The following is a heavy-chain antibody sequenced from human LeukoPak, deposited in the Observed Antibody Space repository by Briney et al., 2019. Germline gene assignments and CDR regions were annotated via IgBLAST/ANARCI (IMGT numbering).Heavy chain of an antibody. CDR2: ISSSGSTI. Sequence: PGGSLRLSCAASGFTVSTNYMNWVRQAPGKGLEWVSYISSSGSTIYYADSVKGRFTISRDNAKNSLYLQMNSLRAEDTAVYYCARDGYSYGFDYWGQGTLVTVSS. CDR3: ARDGYSYGFDY. V-gene: IGHV3-48*03. J-gene: IGHJ4*02. CDR1: GFTVSTNY. D-gene: IGHD5-18*01.